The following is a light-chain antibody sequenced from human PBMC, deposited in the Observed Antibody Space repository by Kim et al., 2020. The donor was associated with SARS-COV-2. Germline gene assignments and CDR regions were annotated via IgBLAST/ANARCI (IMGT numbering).Light chain of an antibody. J-gene: IGKJ1*01. Sequence: DVQMTQSPSTLSASVGDRVTISCRADQSINSWLAWYQQKPGKAPNLLIYDASSLASGVPSRFSGSGSGTEFTLTISSLQPDDFATYYCQQYDRYTRTFGPGTKVDIK. CDR3: QQYDRYTRT. CDR2: DAS. CDR1: QSINSW. V-gene: IGKV1-5*01.